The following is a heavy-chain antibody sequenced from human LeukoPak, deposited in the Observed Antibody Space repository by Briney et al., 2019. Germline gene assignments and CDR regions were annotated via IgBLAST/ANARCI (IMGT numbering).Heavy chain of an antibody. CDR2: IYSGGST. V-gene: IGHV3-66*01. J-gene: IGHJ4*02. CDR1: GFSVSNNY. CDR3: ARERIVGATPYFEY. Sequence: PGGSLRLSCAASGFSVSNNYMSWVRQAPGKGLEWVSVIYSGGSTFYADSVKGRFTISRDNSENTLYLQMNSLRAEDTAVYYCARERIVGATPYFEYWGQGTLVTVSS. D-gene: IGHD1-26*01.